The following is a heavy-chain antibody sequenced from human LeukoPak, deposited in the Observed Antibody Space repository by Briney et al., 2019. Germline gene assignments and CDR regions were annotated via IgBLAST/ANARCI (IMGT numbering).Heavy chain of an antibody. CDR3: ARVYYTAMYGSCDY. CDR2: INSGGSSI. J-gene: IGHJ4*02. D-gene: IGHD5-18*01. V-gene: IGHV3-74*01. CDR1: GFTFSSYW. Sequence: SGGSLRLSCAASGFTFSSYWMHWVRQAPGKGLVWVSRINSGGSSISYEDSVKGRFTISRDNAKNTLYLQMNSLRAEDTAVYYCARVYYTAMYGSCDYWGQGTLVTVSS.